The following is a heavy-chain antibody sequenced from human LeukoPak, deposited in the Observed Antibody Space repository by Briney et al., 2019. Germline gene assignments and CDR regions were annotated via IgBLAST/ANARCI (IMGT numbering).Heavy chain of an antibody. D-gene: IGHD3-10*01. CDR3: AKGGGTMVRGVIFYFDY. J-gene: IGHJ4*02. Sequence: GGSLRLSCGASGFTFSSYAMSWVRQAPGKALEWVSAISGSGGSTYYADSVKGRFTISRDNSKSTLYLQMNSLRAEDTAVYYCAKGGGTMVRGVIFYFDYWGQGTLVTVSS. V-gene: IGHV3-23*01. CDR2: ISGSGGST. CDR1: GFTFSSYA.